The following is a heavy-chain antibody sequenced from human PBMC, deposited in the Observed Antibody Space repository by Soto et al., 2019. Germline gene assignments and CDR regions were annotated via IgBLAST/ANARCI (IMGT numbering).Heavy chain of an antibody. V-gene: IGHV2-5*01. CDR2: IYWNDDK. D-gene: IGHD3-22*01. CDR1: GFSLSTSGVG. Sequence: ESGATLGNPTQTLTLTCTFSGFSLSTSGVGVGWIRQPPGKALEWLALIYWNDDKRYSPSLKSRLTITKDTSKNQVVLTMTNMDPVDTATYYCAHLYYYDSSGYSDYWGQGTLVTVSS. CDR3: AHLYYYDSSGYSDY. J-gene: IGHJ4*02.